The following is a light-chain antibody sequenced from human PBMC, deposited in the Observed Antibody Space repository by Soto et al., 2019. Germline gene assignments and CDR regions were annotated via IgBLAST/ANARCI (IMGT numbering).Light chain of an antibody. CDR2: DAS. J-gene: IGKJ4*01. V-gene: IGKV3-11*01. Sequence: VLTQSPARLSLSPGERATLSCRAGQSVSDYLAWYQQKPGQPPRLLFFDASNRATGVPDRFSAGGSGTDFTLIISRLDPEDFAVYYCQQRVNWPPTFGGGTKVEI. CDR1: QSVSDY. CDR3: QQRVNWPPT.